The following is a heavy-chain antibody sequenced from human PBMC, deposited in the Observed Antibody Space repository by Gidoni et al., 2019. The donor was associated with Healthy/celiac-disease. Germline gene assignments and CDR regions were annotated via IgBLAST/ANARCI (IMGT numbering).Heavy chain of an antibody. V-gene: IGHV4-59*01. D-gene: IGHD5-18*01. CDR1: GGSISSYY. CDR2: IYYSGST. CDR3: ARKPAMADNYYYYYGMDV. Sequence: QVQLQESGPGLVKPSETLSLTCTVSGGSISSYYWSWIRQPPGKGLEWIGYIYYSGSTNYNPSLKSRVTISVDTSKNQFSLKLSSVTAADTAVYYCARKPAMADNYYYYYGMDVWGQGTTVTVSS. J-gene: IGHJ6*02.